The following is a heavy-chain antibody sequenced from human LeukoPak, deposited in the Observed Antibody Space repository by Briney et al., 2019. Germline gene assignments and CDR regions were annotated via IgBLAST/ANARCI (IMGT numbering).Heavy chain of an antibody. V-gene: IGHV3-15*01. CDR3: TTDYYDSSGYAIDY. CDR1: GFIFSNAW. Sequence: GXSLRLSCAASGFIFSNAWMSWVRQAPGKGLEWVGRLKSKTDGGTTDYAAPVKGRFTISRDDSKNTLYLQMNSLKTEDTAVYYCTTDYYDSSGYAIDYWGQGTLATVSS. J-gene: IGHJ4*02. D-gene: IGHD3-22*01. CDR2: LKSKTDGGTT.